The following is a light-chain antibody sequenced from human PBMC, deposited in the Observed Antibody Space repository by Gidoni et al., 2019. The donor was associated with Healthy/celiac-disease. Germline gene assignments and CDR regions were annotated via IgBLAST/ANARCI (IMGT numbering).Light chain of an antibody. CDR2: SNN. CDR1: SSNIGSNT. V-gene: IGLV1-44*01. J-gene: IGLJ3*02. Sequence: QSVLTQPPSASGTPGQRVTISCSGSSSNIGSNTVNWYQQLPGTAPKLLIYSNNQRPSGVPARFSCSKSGTSASLAISGLQSEDEADYYCAAWDDSLNAWVFGGGTKLTVL. CDR3: AAWDDSLNAWV.